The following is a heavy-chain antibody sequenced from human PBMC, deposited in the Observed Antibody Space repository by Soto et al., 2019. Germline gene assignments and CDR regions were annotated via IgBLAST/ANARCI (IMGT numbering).Heavy chain of an antibody. V-gene: IGHV4-30-2*01. D-gene: IGHD2-8*01. CDR2: IYHSGST. CDR1: GGSISSGGYS. CDR3: ARHLYRFDP. J-gene: IGHJ5*02. Sequence: SETLSLTCAVSGGSISSGGYSWSWIRQPPGKGLEWIGYIYHSGSTNYNPSLKSRVTISVDTSKNQFSLKLSSVTAADTAVYYCARHLYRFDPWGQGTLVTVSS.